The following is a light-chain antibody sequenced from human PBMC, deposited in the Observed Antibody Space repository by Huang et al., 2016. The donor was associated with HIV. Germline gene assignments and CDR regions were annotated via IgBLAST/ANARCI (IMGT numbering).Light chain of an antibody. CDR3: MQTIQLPYT. CDR2: EVS. V-gene: IGKV2D-29*02. J-gene: IGKJ2*01. CDR1: ESLLHSDGKTC. Sequence: IVMTQTPLSLSVTPGQPASISCKSSESLLHSDGKTCLCWYLQKPGQSPQLLIHEVSTRFSGVPERCGGSGSGADFTLNSSRVDAEDVGIYYCMQTIQLPYTFGQGAKLEIK.